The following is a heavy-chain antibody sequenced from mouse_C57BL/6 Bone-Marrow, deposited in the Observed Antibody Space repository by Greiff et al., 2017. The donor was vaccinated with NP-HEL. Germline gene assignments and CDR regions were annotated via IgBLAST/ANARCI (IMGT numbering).Heavy chain of an antibody. D-gene: IGHD2-4*01. V-gene: IGHV1-69*01. CDR1: GYTFTSYW. J-gene: IGHJ4*01. CDR3: ARELIYYDYDDYAMDY. Sequence: VQLQQSGAELVMPGASVKLSCKASGYTFTSYWMHWVKQRPGPGLEWIGEIDPSDSYTNYNQQFKGKSTLTVDKSSSTAYMQLSSLTSADSAVYYCARELIYYDYDDYAMDYWGQGTSVTVSS. CDR2: IDPSDSYT.